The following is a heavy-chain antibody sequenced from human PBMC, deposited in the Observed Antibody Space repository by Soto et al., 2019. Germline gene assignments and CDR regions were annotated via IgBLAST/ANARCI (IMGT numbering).Heavy chain of an antibody. D-gene: IGHD2-2*01. CDR1: GYTPTELS. CDR2: FDPEDGET. J-gene: IGHJ4*01. V-gene: IGHV1-24*01. CDR3: ATRMGYCSSTSCYPGYYFDY. Sequence: ASVKVSCKVSGYTPTELSMHWVRQAPGKGLEWMGGFDPEDGETIYAQKFQGRVTMTEDTSTDTAYMELSSLRSEDTAVYYCATRMGYCSSTSCYPGYYFDYWGRG.